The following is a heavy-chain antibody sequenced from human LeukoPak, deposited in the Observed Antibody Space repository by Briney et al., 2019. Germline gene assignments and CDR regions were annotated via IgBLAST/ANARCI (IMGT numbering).Heavy chain of an antibody. J-gene: IGHJ3*02. V-gene: IGHV4-34*01. CDR1: GGSFSGYY. D-gene: IGHD2-21*02. CDR2: INHSGST. CDR3: ARGDNIVVVTEPDAFDI. Sequence: SETLSLTCAVYGGSFSGYYWSWIRQPPGKGLEGIGEINHSGSTNYNPSLKSRVTISVDTSKNQFSLKLSSVTAADTAVYYCARGDNIVVVTEPDAFDIWGQGTMVTVSS.